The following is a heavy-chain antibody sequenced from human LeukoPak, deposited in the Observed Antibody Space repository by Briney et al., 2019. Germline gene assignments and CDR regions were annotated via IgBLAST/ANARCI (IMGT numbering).Heavy chain of an antibody. J-gene: IGHJ4*02. CDR1: GYTFSVYN. Sequence: ASVKVSCKASGYTFSVYNMHWVRQAPGQGLEWMGWINPNSGGTNYAQKFQGRITITRDTSTSTVNMELSGLRSDDTAVYYCARSAGIAVAGAAAYWGQGTLVTVSS. V-gene: IGHV1-2*02. CDR3: ARSAGIAVAGAAAY. D-gene: IGHD6-19*01. CDR2: INPNSGGT.